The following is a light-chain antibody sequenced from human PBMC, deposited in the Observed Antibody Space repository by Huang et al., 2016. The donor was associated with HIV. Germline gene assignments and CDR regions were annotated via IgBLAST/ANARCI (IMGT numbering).Light chain of an antibody. CDR2: GAS. J-gene: IGKJ5*01. V-gene: IGKV3D-15*01. Sequence: ETVMTQSPATLSVSPGERATLSCRASQSVSSNLAWYQQKPGQGPSLLIYGASTRATGIPARFSGSGSGTEFTLTISSLQSEDFAVYYCLQYSTWPPVTFGQGTRLEI. CDR3: LQYSTWPPVT. CDR1: QSVSSN.